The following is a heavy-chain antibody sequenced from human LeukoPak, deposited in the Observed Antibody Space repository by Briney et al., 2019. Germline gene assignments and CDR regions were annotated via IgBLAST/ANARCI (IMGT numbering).Heavy chain of an antibody. CDR3: ARDPRGYTGPYDAFDI. D-gene: IGHD3-16*02. J-gene: IGHJ3*02. Sequence: SETLSLTCTVSGGSISSYYWSWIRQPPGKGLEWIGYIYYSGSTNYNPSLKSRVTISVDTSKNQFSLKLSSVTAADTAVYYCARDPRGYTGPYDAFDIWGQGTMVTVSS. CDR1: GGSISSYY. CDR2: IYYSGST. V-gene: IGHV4-59*01.